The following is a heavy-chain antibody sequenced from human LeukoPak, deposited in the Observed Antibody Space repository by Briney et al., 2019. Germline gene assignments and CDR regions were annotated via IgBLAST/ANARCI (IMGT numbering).Heavy chain of an antibody. CDR2: ISAYNGNT. CDR1: GYTFTSYG. J-gene: IGHJ4*02. Sequence: ASVKVSCKASGYTFTSYGISWVRQAPGQGLEWMGWISAYNGNTNYAQKLQGRVTMTTDTSTSTAHMELRSLRSDDTAVYYCAREAQYYDFWSGTDYWGQGTLVTVSS. V-gene: IGHV1-18*01. D-gene: IGHD3-3*01. CDR3: AREAQYYDFWSGTDY.